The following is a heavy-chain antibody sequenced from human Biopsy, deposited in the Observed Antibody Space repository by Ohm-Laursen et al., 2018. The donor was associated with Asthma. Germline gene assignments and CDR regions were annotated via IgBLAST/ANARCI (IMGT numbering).Heavy chain of an antibody. CDR3: AKARCYYFYCDMEV. CDR1: GGSVSSGSYY. D-gene: IGHD3-3*01. V-gene: IGHV4-61*01. Sequence: TLSLTCTVSGGSVSSGSYYWSWIRQPPGKGLAWVSYISYSGSTDYNPSLKSRLTISMDTSENQFSLKLSSVTAADTAVLYCAKARCYYFYCDMEVWGQGTTVTVSS. CDR2: ISYSGST. J-gene: IGHJ6*02.